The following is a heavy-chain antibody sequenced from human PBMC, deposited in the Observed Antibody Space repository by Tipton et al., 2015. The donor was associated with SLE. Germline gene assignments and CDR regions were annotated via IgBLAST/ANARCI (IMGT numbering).Heavy chain of an antibody. CDR1: GGSFSGYY. D-gene: IGHD2-21*01. J-gene: IGHJ4*02. CDR3: ARHCQIYSFVY. Sequence: TLSLTCAVYGGSFSGYYWSWIRQPPGKGLEWIGEINHSGGTNYNPSLKSRVTMSVDTPENQFSLKLSSVTAADTAVYYCARHCQIYSFVYWGQGSPVTVSS. V-gene: IGHV4-34*01. CDR2: INHSGGT.